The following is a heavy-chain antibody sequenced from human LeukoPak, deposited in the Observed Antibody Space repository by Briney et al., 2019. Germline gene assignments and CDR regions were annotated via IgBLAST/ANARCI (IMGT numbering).Heavy chain of an antibody. Sequence: GASVKVSCKASGYTFTSYGISWVRQAPGQGLEWMGWINVYNGHTKYPQNFQGRVTMTTDTSTSTAYMEVRSLRSDDTAVYYCARGLYCSSSTSCYDYGMDVWGQGTTVTVSS. CDR1: GYTFTSYG. CDR3: ARGLYCSSSTSCYDYGMDV. CDR2: INVYNGHT. D-gene: IGHD2-2*01. V-gene: IGHV1-18*01. J-gene: IGHJ6*02.